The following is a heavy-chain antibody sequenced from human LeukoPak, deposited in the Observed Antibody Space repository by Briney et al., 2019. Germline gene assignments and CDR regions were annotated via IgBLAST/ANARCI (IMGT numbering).Heavy chain of an antibody. V-gene: IGHV4-30-2*01. CDR2: IYHSGST. CDR3: ARRTRFGELSSDY. D-gene: IGHD3-10*01. J-gene: IGHJ4*02. CDR1: GGSISSGGYY. Sequence: PSETLSLTCTVSGGSISSGGYYWSWIRQPPGKGLEWIGYIYHSGSTYYNPSLKSRVTISVDRSKNQFSLKLSSVTAADTAVYYCARRTRFGELSSDYWGQGTLVTVSS.